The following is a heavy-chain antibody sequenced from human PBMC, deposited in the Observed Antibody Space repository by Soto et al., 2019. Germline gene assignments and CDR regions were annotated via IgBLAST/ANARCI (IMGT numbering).Heavy chain of an antibody. V-gene: IGHV1-24*01. CDR3: ATMEGYTAMVTGFDY. CDR2: FDPEDGET. J-gene: IGHJ4*02. CDR1: GYTLTELS. Sequence: GASVKVSCKVSGYTLTELSMHWVRQAPGKGLEWMGGFDPEDGETIYAQKFQGRVTMTEDTSTDTAYMELSSLRSEDTAVYYCATMEGYTAMVTGFDYWGQGTLVTVSS. D-gene: IGHD5-18*01.